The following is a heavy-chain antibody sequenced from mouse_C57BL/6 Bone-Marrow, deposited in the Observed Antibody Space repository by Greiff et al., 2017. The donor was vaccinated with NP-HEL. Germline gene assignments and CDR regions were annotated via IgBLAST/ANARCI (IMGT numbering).Heavy chain of an antibody. CDR3: VRHGLRRAY. D-gene: IGHD2-4*01. CDR2: IRSKSNNYAT. J-gene: IGHJ3*01. Sequence: EVKLVESGGGLVQPKGSLKLSCAASGFSFNTYAMNWVRQAPGKGLEWVVRIRSKSNNYATYYADSVKDRFTISRDDSESMLYLQMNNLKTEDTAMYYCVRHGLRRAYWGQGTLVTVSA. CDR1: GFSFNTYA. V-gene: IGHV10-1*01.